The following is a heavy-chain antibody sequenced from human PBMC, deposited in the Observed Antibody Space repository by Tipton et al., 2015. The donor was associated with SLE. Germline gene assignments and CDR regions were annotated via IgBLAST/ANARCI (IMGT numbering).Heavy chain of an antibody. D-gene: IGHD6-19*01. CDR1: GGSFSGYY. CDR3: ARGRDSSGLPRG. J-gene: IGHJ4*02. V-gene: IGHV4-34*01. Sequence: TLSLTCAVYGGSFSGYYWSWIRQPPGKGLEWIGEINHSGSTNYNPSLKSRFTISVDTSKNQFSLKLSSVTAADTAVYYCARGRDSSGLPRGWGQGTLVTVSS. CDR2: INHSGST.